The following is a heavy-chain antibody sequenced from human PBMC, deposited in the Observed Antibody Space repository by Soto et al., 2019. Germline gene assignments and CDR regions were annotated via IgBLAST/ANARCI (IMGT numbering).Heavy chain of an antibody. CDR1: GGSTSNYY. CDR2: IYHSGST. J-gene: IGHJ5*02. Sequence: PSETLSLTCTVSGGSTSNYYWSWIRQPPGKGLEWIGYIYHSGSTNYNPSLKSRVTISIDTSKNQFSLKLSSVTTADTAVYYCARDHHYYDSSGYNWFDPWGQGTLVTVS. D-gene: IGHD3-22*01. CDR3: ARDHHYYDSSGYNWFDP. V-gene: IGHV4-59*01.